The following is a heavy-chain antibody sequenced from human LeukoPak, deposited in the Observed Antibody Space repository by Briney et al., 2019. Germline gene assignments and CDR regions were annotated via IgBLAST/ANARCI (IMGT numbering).Heavy chain of an antibody. D-gene: IGHD3-22*01. CDR3: TTVGLSGYYDRSGYYYFDY. CDR1: GFTFSNAW. CDR2: VKSRTDGGTT. V-gene: IGHV3-15*01. J-gene: IGHJ4*02. Sequence: GGSLRLSCAASGFTFSNAWVSWVRQAPGKGLEWVGRVKSRTDGGTTEYAAPVKGRFTISRDDSKNTLYLQMNSPKTEDTAVYYCTTVGLSGYYDRSGYYYFDYWGQGTLVTVSS.